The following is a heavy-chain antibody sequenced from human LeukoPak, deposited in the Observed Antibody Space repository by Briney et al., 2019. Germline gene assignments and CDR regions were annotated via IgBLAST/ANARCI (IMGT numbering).Heavy chain of an antibody. V-gene: IGHV4-59*11. D-gene: IGHD3-10*01. CDR2: RHDSGSS. CDR3: ARAPVVRGVFGWFDF. Sequence: SETLSLTCSVSGGSISSHYWIWFRQPPGKGLEWIGHRHDSGSSNYNPSLKSRVTISIDTSKNQFSLKLNSVTAADTADYYCARAPVVRGVFGWFDFWGQGVLVTVSS. CDR1: GGSISSHY. J-gene: IGHJ5*01.